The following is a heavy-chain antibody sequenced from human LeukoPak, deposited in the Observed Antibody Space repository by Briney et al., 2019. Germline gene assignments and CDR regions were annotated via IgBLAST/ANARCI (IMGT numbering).Heavy chain of an antibody. Sequence: SQTLSLTCTVSGGSISSGGNYWTWIRQNPGKGLEWIGYINYSGNTYYNPSLRSRVTISVDTSKNQFSLKLSSVTAADTAVYYCARNELISSNYYYYGMDVWGQGTTVTVSS. CDR3: ARNELISSNYYYYGMDV. J-gene: IGHJ6*02. V-gene: IGHV4-31*03. CDR1: GGSISSGGNY. CDR2: INYSGNT.